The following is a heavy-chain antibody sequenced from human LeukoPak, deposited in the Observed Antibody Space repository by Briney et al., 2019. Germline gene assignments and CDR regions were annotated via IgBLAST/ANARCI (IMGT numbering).Heavy chain of an antibody. CDR1: GFTFSSYL. D-gene: IGHD6-13*01. CDR2: IKQDGSEK. V-gene: IGHV3-7*01. CDR3: ARDSSSGRIDY. Sequence: GGSLRLSCAASGFTFSSYLMSWVRQAPGKGLEWVANIKQDGSEKYYVDSVKGRFTISRDNSKNTLYLQMNSLRAEDTAVYYCARDSSSGRIDYWGQGTLVTVSS. J-gene: IGHJ4*02.